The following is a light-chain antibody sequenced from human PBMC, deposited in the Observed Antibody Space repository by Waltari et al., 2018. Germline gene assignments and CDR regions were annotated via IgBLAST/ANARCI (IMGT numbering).Light chain of an antibody. Sequence: EIVMTQSPGTLTLSPGERATLSCRAIQGVGSNSLAWYQRKPGQAPRLLVYGASNRATGIPDRFSGSGSGTDFTLTISRLEPQDFAVYYCHQYATSPLTFGQGTKVEI. CDR2: GAS. CDR1: QGVGSNS. V-gene: IGKV3-20*01. J-gene: IGKJ1*01. CDR3: HQYATSPLT.